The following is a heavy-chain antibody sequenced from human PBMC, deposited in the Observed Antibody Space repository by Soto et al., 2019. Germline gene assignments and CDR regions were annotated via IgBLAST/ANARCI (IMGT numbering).Heavy chain of an antibody. CDR3: ARAKAPLYSSSWYWFHP. J-gene: IGHJ5*02. CDR2: IYYSGST. V-gene: IGHV4-39*01. D-gene: IGHD6-13*01. CDR1: GGSISSSNSY. Sequence: SETLSLTCTVSGGSISSSNSYWGWIRQPPGKGLEWIGSIYYSGSTYYNPSLKSRVSISVDTSKNQFSLKLSSVTAADTAVYYCARAKAPLYSSSWYWFHPWGQGTPVTVSS.